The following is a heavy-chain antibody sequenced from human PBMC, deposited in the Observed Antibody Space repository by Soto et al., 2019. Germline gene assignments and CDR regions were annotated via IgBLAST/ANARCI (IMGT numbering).Heavy chain of an antibody. V-gene: IGHV4-30-4*01. J-gene: IGHJ4*02. CDR1: GGSISSGDYY. Sequence: QVQLQESGPGLVKPSQTLSLTCTVSGGSISSGDYYWSWIRQPPGKGLEWIGCIYYSGSTYYNSSLTRRVTISVDTSTNQFALRLSSVTAADTAVYYCALTGYYAVDYWGQGTLVTVSS. CDR3: ALTGYYAVDY. CDR2: IYYSGST. D-gene: IGHD3-9*01.